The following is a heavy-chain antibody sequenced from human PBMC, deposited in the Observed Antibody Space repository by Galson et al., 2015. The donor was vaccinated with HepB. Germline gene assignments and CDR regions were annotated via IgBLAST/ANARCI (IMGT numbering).Heavy chain of an antibody. CDR2: ISSSSSTI. V-gene: IGHV3-48*04. J-gene: IGHJ4*02. CDR3: AREGILWFGELSVFDY. CDR1: GFTFSSYS. Sequence: SLRLSCAASGFTFSSYSMNWVRQAPGKGLGWVSYISSSSSTIYYADSVKGRFTISRDNAKNSLYLQMNSLRAEDTAVYYCAREGILWFGELSVFDYGGQGTLVTVSS. D-gene: IGHD3-10*01.